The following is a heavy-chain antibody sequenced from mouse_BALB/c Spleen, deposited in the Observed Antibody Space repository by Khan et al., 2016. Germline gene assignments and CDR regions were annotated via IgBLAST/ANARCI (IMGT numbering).Heavy chain of an antibody. CDR2: IDPENGDT. J-gene: IGHJ2*01. D-gene: IGHD1-1*01. V-gene: IGHV14-4*02. Sequence: EVQLQESGAELVRSGASVKLSCTASVFNIKDYYMHWVKQRPEQGLEWIGWIDPENGDTDYAPKFQGKATMTADTSSNTAYLQFSTMTSEDSAFYYCNAIFCGSDVCFDYWGQGTTLTVSS. CDR1: VFNIKDYY. CDR3: NAIFCGSDVCFDY.